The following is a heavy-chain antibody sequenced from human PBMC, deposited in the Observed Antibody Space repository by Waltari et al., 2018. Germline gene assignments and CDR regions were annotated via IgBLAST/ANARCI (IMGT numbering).Heavy chain of an antibody. J-gene: IGHJ4*02. CDR1: GFTFSSYG. Sequence: QVQLVESGGGVVQPGRSLRLSCAASGFTFSSYGMPWVRQAPGKGLEWVAVISYDGSNKYYADSVKGRFTISRDNSKNTLYLQMNSLRAEDTAVYYCAKKVWSGYSPVDYWGQGTLVTVSS. CDR2: ISYDGSNK. D-gene: IGHD3-3*01. CDR3: AKKVWSGYSPVDY. V-gene: IGHV3-30*18.